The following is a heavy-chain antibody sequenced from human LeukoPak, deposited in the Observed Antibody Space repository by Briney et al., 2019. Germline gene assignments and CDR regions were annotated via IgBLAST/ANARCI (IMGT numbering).Heavy chain of an antibody. CDR1: GYSISSGYY. J-gene: IGHJ5*02. D-gene: IGHD3-3*01. V-gene: IGHV4-38-2*01. Sequence: PSETLSLTCAVYGYSISSGYYWGWIRQHPGKGLEWIGSIYHSGSTYYNPSLKSRVTISVDTSKNHFSLKLSSVTAADTAVYYCARHVLTYYDFRFDPWGQGTLVTVSS. CDR3: ARHVLTYYDFRFDP. CDR2: IYHSGST.